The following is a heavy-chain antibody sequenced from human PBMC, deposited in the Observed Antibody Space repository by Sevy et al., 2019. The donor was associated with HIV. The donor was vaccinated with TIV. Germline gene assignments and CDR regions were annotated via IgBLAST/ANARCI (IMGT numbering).Heavy chain of an antibody. Sequence: ASVKASCKASGYTFSDSGYYVHWVRQAPGQGLEWMGWINPKSGATNYAQKFQGRVTMTRDTSVSTANMELSRLRSDDTAVYYCARESYDFWTGPVDYDYGMDVWGQGTTVTVSS. D-gene: IGHD3-3*01. CDR1: GYTFSDSGYY. J-gene: IGHJ6*02. CDR2: INPKSGAT. V-gene: IGHV1-2*02. CDR3: ARESYDFWTGPVDYDYGMDV.